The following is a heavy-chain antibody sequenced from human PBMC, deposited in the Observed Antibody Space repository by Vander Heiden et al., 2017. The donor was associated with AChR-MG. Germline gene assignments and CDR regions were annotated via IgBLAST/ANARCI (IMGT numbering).Heavy chain of an antibody. D-gene: IGHD3-10*01. V-gene: IGHV3-33*01. CDR1: GFTFSNYG. J-gene: IGHJ1*01. CDR2: ISYDGSNE. Sequence: QVQLVESGGGVVQPGRSLRLSCAASGFTFSNYGMHWVRPAPGKGLEWVAVISYDGSNEYYADSVKGRLTISRDNSKNMLYLQMHSLRAEDTAVYYCARDWYLYSNSGTHFQYWGQGTLVTVSS. CDR3: ARDWYLYSNSGTHFQY.